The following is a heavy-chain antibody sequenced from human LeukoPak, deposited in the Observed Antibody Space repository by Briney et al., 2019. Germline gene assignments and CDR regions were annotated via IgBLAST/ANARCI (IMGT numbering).Heavy chain of an antibody. CDR1: GYSISSGYY. CDR2: IYHSGST. CDR3: ARSVVATILGYYFDY. D-gene: IGHD5-12*01. J-gene: IGHJ4*02. V-gene: IGHV4-38-2*02. Sequence: SQTLSLTCTVSGYSISSGYYWGWIRQPPGKGLEWFGSIYHSGSTYYNPSLKSRVTISVDTSKNQFSLKLSSVTAADTAVYYCARSVVATILGYYFDYWGQGTLVTVSS.